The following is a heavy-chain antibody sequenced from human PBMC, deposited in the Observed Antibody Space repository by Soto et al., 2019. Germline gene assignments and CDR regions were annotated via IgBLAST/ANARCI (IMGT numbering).Heavy chain of an antibody. CDR1: SYSISSYYY. J-gene: IGHJ4*02. CDR3: ATSTIAVRYFDY. CDR2: IYHSGTT. Sequence: PSETLSLTCAVSSYSISSYYYWGWIRQPPGKGLEWIGNIYHSGTTYYNPSLKSRVTISVDTSKNQFSPKLSSVTAADTAVYYCATSTIAVRYFDYWGQGTLVTVSS. D-gene: IGHD6-6*01. V-gene: IGHV4-38-2*01.